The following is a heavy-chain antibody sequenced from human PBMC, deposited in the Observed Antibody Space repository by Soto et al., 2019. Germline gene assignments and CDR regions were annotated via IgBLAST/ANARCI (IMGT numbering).Heavy chain of an antibody. CDR1: GFTFSSYA. J-gene: IGHJ6*02. D-gene: IGHD2-2*01. CDR2: ISYDGSNK. CDR3: ARGNVVPAANYYYYGMDV. V-gene: IGHV3-30-3*01. Sequence: QTGGSLRLSCAASGFTFSSYAMHWVRQAPGKGLEWVAVISYDGSNKYYADSVKGRFTISRDNSKSTLYLQMNSLRAEDTAVYYCARGNVVPAANYYYYGMDVWGQGTTVTVSS.